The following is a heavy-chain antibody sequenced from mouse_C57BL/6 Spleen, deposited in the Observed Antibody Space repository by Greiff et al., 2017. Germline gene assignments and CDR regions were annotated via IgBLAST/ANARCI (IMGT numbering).Heavy chain of an antibody. Sequence: EVKLVESGGGLVQPGGSLSLSCAASGFTFTDDYMSWVRQPPGQALEWLGFIRNKANGYTTEYSASVKGRFTSSRDNSQSILYLQMNALRAEDSATYSGARYAGDYDEEFDYGGQGTTLTVSS. D-gene: IGHD2-4*01. CDR1: GFTFTDDY. CDR2: IRNKANGYTT. CDR3: ARYAGDYDEEFDY. J-gene: IGHJ2*01. V-gene: IGHV7-3*01.